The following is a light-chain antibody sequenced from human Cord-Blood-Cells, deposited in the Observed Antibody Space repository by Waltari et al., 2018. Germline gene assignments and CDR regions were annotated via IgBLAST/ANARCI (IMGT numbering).Light chain of an antibody. CDR1: SSDVGSYNL. J-gene: IGLJ2*01. CDR3: CSYAGSGTLV. CDR2: EGS. Sequence: QSALTQPASVSGSPGQSITISCTGTSSDVGSYNLVSWYQQHPGKAPKLMIYEGSKRPSGVSNRFSGSKSGNTASLTISGLQAEDEADYYCCSYAGSGTLVFGGGT. V-gene: IGLV2-23*01.